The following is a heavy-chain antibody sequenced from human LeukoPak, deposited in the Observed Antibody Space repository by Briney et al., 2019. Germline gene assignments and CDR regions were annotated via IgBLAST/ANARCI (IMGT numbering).Heavy chain of an antibody. Sequence: SETLSLTCTVSGGSISSYYWSWIRQPPGKGLEWIRYIYYSGSTNYNPSLKSRVTISVDTSKNQFSLKLSSVTAADTAVYYCARVIFAHYYDSSGYLDYWGQGTLVTVSS. V-gene: IGHV4-59*01. CDR2: IYYSGST. CDR3: ARVIFAHYYDSSGYLDY. D-gene: IGHD3-22*01. J-gene: IGHJ4*02. CDR1: GGSISSYY.